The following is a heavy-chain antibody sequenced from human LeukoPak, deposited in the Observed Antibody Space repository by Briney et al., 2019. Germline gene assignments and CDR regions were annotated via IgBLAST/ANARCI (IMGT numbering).Heavy chain of an antibody. D-gene: IGHD4-17*01. CDR3: ARAMTTVTVNWFDP. V-gene: IGHV1-2*02. J-gene: IGHJ5*02. Sequence: ASVKVSCKASGYTFTSYYMHWVRQAPGQGLEWMGIINPNSGGTNYAQKFQGRVTMTRDTSISTAYMELSRLRSDDTAVYYCARAMTTVTVNWFDPWGQGTLVTVSS. CDR1: GYTFTSYY. CDR2: INPNSGGT.